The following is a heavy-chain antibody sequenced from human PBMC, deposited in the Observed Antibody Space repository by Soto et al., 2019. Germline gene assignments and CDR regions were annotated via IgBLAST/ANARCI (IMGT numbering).Heavy chain of an antibody. V-gene: IGHV3-23*01. CDR1: GITFSSRA. J-gene: IGHJ5*02. D-gene: IGHD3-10*01. CDR3: ARGSKYSYPGSRIFNL. Sequence: GGSLRLSCVASGITFSSRAMIWVRQAPGEGLEWVSTITGTDGVRKYADSVRGRFTISRDNSKNTLYLQMNSLRGEDSAVYFCARGSKYSYPGSRIFNLWGRGTRVTVSS. CDR2: ITGTDGVR.